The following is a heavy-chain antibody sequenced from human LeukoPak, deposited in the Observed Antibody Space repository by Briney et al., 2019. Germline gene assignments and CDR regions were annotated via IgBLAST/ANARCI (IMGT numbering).Heavy chain of an antibody. CDR2: ITSTGGTT. V-gene: IGHV3-23*01. D-gene: IGHD2/OR15-2a*01. CDR1: GFTFSNYA. CDR3: AKDGRNSPLM. Sequence: GGSLRLSCAASGFTFSNYAMSWVRQAPGKGLDWVSGITSTGGTTYYADSVQDRFTISRDNSRNTLYLQMNSLRAEDTAVYYCAKDGRNSPLMWGQGTVVSVSS. J-gene: IGHJ3*02.